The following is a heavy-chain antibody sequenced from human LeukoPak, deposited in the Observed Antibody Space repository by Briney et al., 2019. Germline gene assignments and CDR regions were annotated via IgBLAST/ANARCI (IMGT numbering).Heavy chain of an antibody. J-gene: IGHJ3*02. CDR3: ARIRDSIALDAFDI. Sequence: SETLSLTCAVYGGSFSGYYWSWIRQPPGKGLEWIGEINHSGSTNYNPSLKSRVTISVDTSKNQFSLKLSSVTAADTAVYYCARIRDSIALDAFDIWGQGTMVTVSS. CDR1: GGSFSGYY. CDR2: INHSGST. V-gene: IGHV4-34*01. D-gene: IGHD6-6*01.